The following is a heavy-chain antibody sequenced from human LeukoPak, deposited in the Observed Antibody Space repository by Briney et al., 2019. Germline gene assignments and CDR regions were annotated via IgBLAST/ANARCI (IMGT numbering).Heavy chain of an antibody. CDR3: ARDRDWNHYDY. Sequence: PGGSLRLSCAASKFTFSSYAMHWVRQAPGKGLEWVAVISYDGSNKYYADSVKGRFTISRDNAKNSLYLQMNSLRAEVTAVYYCARDRDWNHYDYWGQGTLVTVSS. CDR1: KFTFSSYA. V-gene: IGHV3-30*04. D-gene: IGHD1-1*01. J-gene: IGHJ4*02. CDR2: ISYDGSNK.